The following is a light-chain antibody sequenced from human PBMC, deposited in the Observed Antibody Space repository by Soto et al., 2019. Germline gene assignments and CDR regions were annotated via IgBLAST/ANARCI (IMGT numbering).Light chain of an antibody. Sequence: DIQMTQSPSSLSASVGDRVTITCQASQDIRKYLNWYQQKPGRAPKLLIYGASNLETGVPSRFSGSGYGTDFIFTSSSLQPDDVATYYCQRYDNLPPFTFGPGTKVSIK. CDR3: QRYDNLPPFT. V-gene: IGKV1-33*01. J-gene: IGKJ3*01. CDR1: QDIRKY. CDR2: GAS.